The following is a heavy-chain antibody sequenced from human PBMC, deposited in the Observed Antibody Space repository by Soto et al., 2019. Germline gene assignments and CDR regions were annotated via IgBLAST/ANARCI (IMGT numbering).Heavy chain of an antibody. V-gene: IGHV4-59*12. CDR2: IYYSGST. J-gene: IGHJ5*02. D-gene: IGHD1-7*01. CDR3: ARGEGNWNYGNWFDP. Sequence: SETLSLTCTVSGGSISSYYWSWIRQPPGKGLEWIGYIYYSGSTNYNPSLKSRVTISVDTSKNHLSLKLSSVTAADTAVYYCARGEGNWNYGNWFDPWGQGTLVTVSS. CDR1: GGSISSYY.